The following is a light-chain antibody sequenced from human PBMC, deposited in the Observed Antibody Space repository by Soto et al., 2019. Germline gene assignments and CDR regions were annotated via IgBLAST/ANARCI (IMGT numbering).Light chain of an antibody. V-gene: IGKV1-8*01. Sequence: AIRMTQSPSSLSASTGDRVTIPCRASQDIGTYLAWYQQKPGKAPKLLIYDAYSLESGVPSRFSGRRSGTEFTLTIAGLQPEDFATYYCQQYESYSPLTFGGGTKVEIK. CDR3: QQYESYSPLT. J-gene: IGKJ4*01. CDR1: QDIGTY. CDR2: DAY.